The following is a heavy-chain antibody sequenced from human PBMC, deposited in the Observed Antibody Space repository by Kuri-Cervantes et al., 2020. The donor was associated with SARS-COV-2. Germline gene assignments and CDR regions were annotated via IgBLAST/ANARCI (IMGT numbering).Heavy chain of an antibody. Sequence: GESLKISCAASGFTFSSYAMHWVRQAPGKGLEWVAVISYDGSNKYYADSVKGRFTISRDNSKNTLYLQMNSLRAEDTAVYYCARQGLGNYYYYYMDVWGKGTTVTVSS. CDR2: ISYDGSNK. V-gene: IGHV3-30-3*01. CDR1: GFTFSSYA. J-gene: IGHJ6*03. D-gene: IGHD7-27*01. CDR3: ARQGLGNYYYYYMDV.